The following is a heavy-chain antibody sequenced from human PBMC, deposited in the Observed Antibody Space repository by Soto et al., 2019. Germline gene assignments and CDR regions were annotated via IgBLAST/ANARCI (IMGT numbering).Heavy chain of an antibody. J-gene: IGHJ6*03. CDR3: ARGGYGSRWPNVYMDV. V-gene: IGHV3-64*01. Sequence: EAQLVESGGGLVQPGGSLRLSCAASGFTFSNYEMHWVRQAPGKGLEYVSGIRNNGAHTDYAKSVKGRFTISRDNSENTLYLQMGSLRAEDMALYYCARGGYGSRWPNVYMDVWGKGTTVTVSS. CDR2: IRNNGAHT. D-gene: IGHD6-13*01. CDR1: GFTFSNYE.